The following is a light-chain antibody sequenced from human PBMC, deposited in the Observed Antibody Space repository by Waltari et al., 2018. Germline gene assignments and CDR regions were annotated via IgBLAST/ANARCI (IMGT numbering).Light chain of an antibody. Sequence: QSALTQPASVSGSPGQSITISCTGTSGDVGGYTYVSWYQQQPGKAPKLVIYDVSARPSGVSNRFSGSKSGNTASLTISGLQAEDEADYYCSSFSSSTTLVVFGTGTKVTVL. CDR1: SGDVGGYTY. J-gene: IGLJ1*01. CDR2: DVS. V-gene: IGLV2-14*03. CDR3: SSFSSSTTLVV.